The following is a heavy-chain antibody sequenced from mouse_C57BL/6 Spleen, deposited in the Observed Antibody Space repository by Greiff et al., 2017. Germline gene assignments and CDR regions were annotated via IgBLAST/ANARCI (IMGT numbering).Heavy chain of an antibody. J-gene: IGHJ2*01. Sequence: EVMLVESEGGLVQPGSSMKLSCTASGFTFSDYYMAWVRQVPEKGLEWVANINYDGSSTYYLDSLKSRFIISRDNAKNILYLQMSSLKSEDTATYYCAREGRWDVSFDYWGQGTTLTVSS. D-gene: IGHD4-1*01. CDR3: AREGRWDVSFDY. CDR1: GFTFSDYY. V-gene: IGHV5-16*01. CDR2: INYDGSST.